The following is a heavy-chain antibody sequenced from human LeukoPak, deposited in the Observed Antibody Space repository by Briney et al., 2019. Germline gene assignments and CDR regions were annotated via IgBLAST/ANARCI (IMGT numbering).Heavy chain of an antibody. J-gene: IGHJ4*02. CDR2: ITPIFGTA. V-gene: IGHV1-69*01. D-gene: IGHD3-16*02. CDR3: ARDSRLRLGELSSHFDY. CDR1: GGTFSSYA. Sequence: SVKVSCKASGGTFSSYAISWVRQAPGQGLEWMGGITPIFGTANYAQKFQGRVTITADESTSTAYMELSSLRSEDTAVYYCARDSRLRLGELSSHFDYWGQGTLVTVSS.